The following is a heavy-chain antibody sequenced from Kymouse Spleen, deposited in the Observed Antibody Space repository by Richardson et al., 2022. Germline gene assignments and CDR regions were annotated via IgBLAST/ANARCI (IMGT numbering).Heavy chain of an antibody. CDR1: GGSFSGYY. V-gene: IGHV4-34*01. CDR2: INHSGST. J-gene: IGHJ4*02. Sequence: QVQLQQWGAGLLKPSETLSLTCAVYGGSFSGYYWSWIRQPPGKGLEWIGEINHSGSTNYNPSLKSRVTISVDTSKNQFSLKLSSVTAADTAVYYCARGRDGTALDYWGQGTLVTVSS. CDR3: ARGRDGTALDY. D-gene: IGHD1-1*01,IGHD1-20*01.